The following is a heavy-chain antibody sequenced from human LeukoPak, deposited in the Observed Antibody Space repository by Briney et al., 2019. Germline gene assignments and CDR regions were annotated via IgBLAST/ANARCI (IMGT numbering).Heavy chain of an antibody. J-gene: IGHJ4*02. CDR3: VRDRTKYCSSTSCPLDY. D-gene: IGHD2-2*01. CDR1: GYSFTGYY. Sequence: ASVKVSCKASGYSFTGYYMHWVRQAPGQGLEWMGWINPYSGGTNYAQKFQGRVTMTRDTSISTAYMELSRLRSDDTAVYYCVRDRTKYCSSTSCPLDYWGQGTLATVS. CDR2: INPYSGGT. V-gene: IGHV1-2*02.